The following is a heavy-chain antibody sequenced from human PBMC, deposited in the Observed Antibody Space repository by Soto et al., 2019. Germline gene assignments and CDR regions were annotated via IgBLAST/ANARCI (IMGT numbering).Heavy chain of an antibody. CDR1: GFTFSSYA. J-gene: IGHJ4*02. Sequence: EVQLLESGGGLVQPGGSLRLSCAASGFTFSSYAMSWVRQAPGKGLEWVSSITGSAGSTYYADSVKGRFTISRDNSKNTMDLQMNSLGAEETAVYYCAKDRNRWLRFDLGYWGQGTLVTVSS. CDR2: ITGSAGST. V-gene: IGHV3-23*01. CDR3: AKDRNRWLRFDLGY. D-gene: IGHD5-12*01.